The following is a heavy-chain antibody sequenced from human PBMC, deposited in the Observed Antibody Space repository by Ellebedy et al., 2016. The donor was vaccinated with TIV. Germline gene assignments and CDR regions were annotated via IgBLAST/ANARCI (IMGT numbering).Heavy chain of an antibody. CDR3: ARQGHRSGWYVGEYYFDY. V-gene: IGHV4-39*01. CDR1: GGSISSSSYY. D-gene: IGHD6-19*01. J-gene: IGHJ4*02. CDR2: IYYSGST. Sequence: MPSETLSLTCTVSGGSISSSSYYWGWIRQPPGKGLEWIGSIYYSGSTYYNPSLKSRVTISVDTSKNQFSLKLSSVTAAETAEYYCARQGHRSGWYVGEYYFDYWGQGTLVTVSS.